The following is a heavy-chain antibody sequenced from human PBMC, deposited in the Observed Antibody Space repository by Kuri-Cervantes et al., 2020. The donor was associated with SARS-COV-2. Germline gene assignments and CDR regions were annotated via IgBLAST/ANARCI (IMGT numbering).Heavy chain of an antibody. Sequence: SETLSPTWVLSGDSFSDSYWSWIRQPAGKGREWIGRIHPIGRPNYNSSLVSRVTISMDTSTKQFSLSLSAVTAADTAVYYCAKDRCFVGRGGYYELGYWGQGVLVTVSS. CDR2: IHPIGRP. J-gene: IGHJ4*02. CDR3: AKDRCFVGRGGYYELGY. CDR1: GDSFSDSY. V-gene: IGHV4-4*07. D-gene: IGHD2-15*01.